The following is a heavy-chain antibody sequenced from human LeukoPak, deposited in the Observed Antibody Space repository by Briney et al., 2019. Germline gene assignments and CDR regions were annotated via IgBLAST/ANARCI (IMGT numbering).Heavy chain of an antibody. CDR2: FDPEDGET. CDR1: GYTLTELS. CDR3: ATYRGDYVDNYFDY. Sequence: ASVKVSCKVSGYTLTELSMHWVRQAPGKGLEWMGGFDPEDGETIYARKFQGRVTMTEDTSTDTAYMELSSLRSEDTAVYYCATYRGDYVDNYFDYWGQGTLVTVSS. V-gene: IGHV1-24*01. D-gene: IGHD4-17*01. J-gene: IGHJ4*02.